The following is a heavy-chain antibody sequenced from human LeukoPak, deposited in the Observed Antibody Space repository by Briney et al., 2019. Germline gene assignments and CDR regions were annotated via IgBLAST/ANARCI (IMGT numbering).Heavy chain of an antibody. CDR1: GFTLSNSG. V-gene: IGHV3-30*03. CDR3: ARDDRVGDY. J-gene: IGHJ4*02. Sequence: PPGRSLRLSCAASGFTLSNSGMHWIRQAPGKGLEWVAVISYDGRNIYYADSVKGRFTISRDNAKNSLYLQMNSLRAEDTAVYYCARDDRVGDYWGQGTLVTVSS. CDR2: ISYDGRNI. D-gene: IGHD2-2*01.